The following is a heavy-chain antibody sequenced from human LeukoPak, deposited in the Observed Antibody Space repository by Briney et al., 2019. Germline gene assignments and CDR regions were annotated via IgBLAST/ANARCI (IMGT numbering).Heavy chain of an antibody. CDR2: IYYSGST. Sequence: PSETLSLTCTVSGGSISSSSYYWGWIRQPPGKGLEWVGSIYYSGSTYYNPSLKSRVTISVDTSKNQFSLKLSSVTAADTAVYYCARFGHSSSWNWFDPWGQGTLVTVSS. D-gene: IGHD6-13*01. V-gene: IGHV4-39*01. CDR1: GGSISSSSYY. CDR3: ARFGHSSSWNWFDP. J-gene: IGHJ5*02.